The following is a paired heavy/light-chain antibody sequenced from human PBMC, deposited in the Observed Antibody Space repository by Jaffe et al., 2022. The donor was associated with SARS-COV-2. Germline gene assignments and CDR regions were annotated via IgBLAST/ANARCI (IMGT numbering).Heavy chain of an antibody. Sequence: QVQLVQSGAEVKKPGASVKVSCKASGYTFTSYGISWVRQAPGQGLEWMGWISAYNGNTNYAQKLQGRVTMTTDTSTSTAYMELRSLRSDDTAVYYCARDVGDIVVVPAAYYYYGMDVWGQGTTVTVSS. V-gene: IGHV1-18*01. CDR1: GYTFTSYG. D-gene: IGHD2-2*01. CDR3: ARDVGDIVVVPAAYYYYGMDV. J-gene: IGHJ6*02. CDR2: ISAYNGNT.
Light chain of an antibody. CDR2: KVS. J-gene: IGKJ1*01. Sequence: DVVMTQSPLSLPVTLGQPASISCRSSQSLVYSDGNTYLNWFQQRPGQSPRRLIYKVSNWDSGVPDRFSGSGSGTDFTLKISRVEAEDVGVYYCMQGTHWPWTFGQGTKVEIK. V-gene: IGKV2D-30*01. CDR3: MQGTHWPWT. CDR1: QSLVYSDGNTY.